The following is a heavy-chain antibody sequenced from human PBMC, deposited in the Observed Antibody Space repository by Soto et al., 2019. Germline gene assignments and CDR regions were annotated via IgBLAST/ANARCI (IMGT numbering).Heavy chain of an antibody. CDR3: ARDGRIQLWSSYINWFDP. V-gene: IGHV1-46*01. CDR2: INPSGGST. CDR1: GDTCTSYY. Sequence: ASVKVSCKASGDTCTSYYMHWVRQAPGQGLEWMGIINPSGGSTSYAQKFQGRVTMTRDTSTSTVYMELSSLRSEDTAVYYCARDGRIQLWSSYINWFDPWGQGTLVAVSS. D-gene: IGHD5-18*01. J-gene: IGHJ5*02.